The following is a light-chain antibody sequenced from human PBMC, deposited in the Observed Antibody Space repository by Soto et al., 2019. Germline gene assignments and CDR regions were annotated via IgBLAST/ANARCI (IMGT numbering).Light chain of an antibody. J-gene: IGLJ1*01. CDR3: NSYTSSNPLGV. CDR2: DVS. V-gene: IGLV2-14*03. Sequence: VLTRPASVSGSPGQSITISCTGTSSDIGGYEYVSWYQQQPGKAPKRIIYDVSDRPSGVSNRFSGSKSGNTASLAISGLQAEDEADYYCNSYTSSNPLGVFGTGTKVTVL. CDR1: SSDIGGYEY.